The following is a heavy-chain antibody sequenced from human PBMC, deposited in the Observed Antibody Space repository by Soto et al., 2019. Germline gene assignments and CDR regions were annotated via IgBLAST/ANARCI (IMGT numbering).Heavy chain of an antibody. D-gene: IGHD3-22*01. Sequence: SVKVSCKASGGTFSSYAISWVRQAPGQGLEWMGGIIPIFGTANYAQKFQGRVTITADESTSTAYMELSSLRSEDTAVYYCARDCGLGDDSSSYYSGFDSWGQGTPVTVSS. CDR1: GGTFSSYA. J-gene: IGHJ4*02. V-gene: IGHV1-69*13. CDR2: IIPIFGTA. CDR3: ARDCGLGDDSSSYYSGFDS.